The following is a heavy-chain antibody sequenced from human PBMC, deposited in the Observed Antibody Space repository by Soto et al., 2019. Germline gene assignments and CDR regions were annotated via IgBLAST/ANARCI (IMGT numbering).Heavy chain of an antibody. J-gene: IGHJ4*02. V-gene: IGHV1-3*01. Sequence: QVQIVQSGAEVKKPGASVRVSCKASGYIFTSYVMHWVRQAPGQRLEWMGWINAGNGNTKYSPKYQGRVTITRDTSASAAHMDLSSLTSEDTAVYFCARGNQELDDWGQGTLVTVSS. CDR3: ARGNQELDD. CDR1: GYIFTSYV. CDR2: INAGNGNT. D-gene: IGHD1-26*01.